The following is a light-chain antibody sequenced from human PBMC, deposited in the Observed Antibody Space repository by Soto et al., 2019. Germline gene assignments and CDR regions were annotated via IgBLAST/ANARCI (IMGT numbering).Light chain of an antibody. Sequence: EIVMTQSPATLSVSPGERATLSCRASQRVSSHLSWYQQKPVHAPRLLIYVTSSRATSIPARFSGSGSGTDFTLTISTLQSEDFAVYYCQQYIKWPLTCGGGTKVEVK. J-gene: IGKJ4*01. V-gene: IGKV3-15*01. CDR1: QRVSSH. CDR2: VTS. CDR3: QQYIKWPLT.